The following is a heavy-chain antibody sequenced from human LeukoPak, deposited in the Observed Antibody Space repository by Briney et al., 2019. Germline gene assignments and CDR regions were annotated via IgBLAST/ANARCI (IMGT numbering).Heavy chain of an antibody. Sequence: PGGSLRLSCAASGFTFDDYGMSWVRQAPGKGLEWVSGISWNGGSTGYADSVKGRFTISRDNAKNSLYLQMNSLRAEDTALYYCARDGLVVAAAGEYYYYYMDVWGKGTTVTVSS. V-gene: IGHV3-20*04. CDR3: ARDGLVVAAAGEYYYYYMDV. CDR1: GFTFDDYG. D-gene: IGHD6-13*01. CDR2: ISWNGGST. J-gene: IGHJ6*03.